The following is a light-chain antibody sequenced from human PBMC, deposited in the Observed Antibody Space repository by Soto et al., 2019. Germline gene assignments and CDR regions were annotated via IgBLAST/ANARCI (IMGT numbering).Light chain of an antibody. Sequence: DIQMTQSPSTLSASVGDRVTITCRASQSLSSWLAWYQQKPGKAPTLLISQASSLESGVPSRFSCSESGTEFTLTITSRQPDDFATYYCQQYKSYSRTFGQGTKVEIK. CDR3: QQYKSYSRT. CDR1: QSLSSW. CDR2: QAS. V-gene: IGKV1-5*03. J-gene: IGKJ1*01.